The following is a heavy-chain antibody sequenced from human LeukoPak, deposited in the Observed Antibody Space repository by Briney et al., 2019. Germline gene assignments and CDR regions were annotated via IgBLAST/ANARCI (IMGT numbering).Heavy chain of an antibody. CDR2: IYYSGST. J-gene: IGHJ4*02. CDR3: ARGSIGFLEWEPFDY. Sequence: SETLSLTCTVSGGSISSYYWSWIRQPPGKGLEWIGYIYYSGSTNYNPSLKSRVTISVDTSKNQFSLKLSSVTAADTAVYYCARGSIGFLEWEPFDYWGQGTLVTVSS. D-gene: IGHD3-3*01. CDR1: GGSISSYY. V-gene: IGHV4-59*08.